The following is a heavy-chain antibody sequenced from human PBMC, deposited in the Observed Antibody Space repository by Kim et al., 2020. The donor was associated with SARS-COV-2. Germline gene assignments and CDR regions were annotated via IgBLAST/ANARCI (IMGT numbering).Heavy chain of an antibody. V-gene: IGHV1-69*13. CDR2: IIPIFGTA. D-gene: IGHD2-2*01. J-gene: IGHJ6*02. Sequence: SVKVSCKASGGTFSSYAISWVRQAPGQGLEWMGGIIPIFGTANYAQKFQGRVTITADESTSTAYMELSSLRSEDTAVYYCAREGYCSSTSCYVGYYYYGMDVWGQGTTVTVSS. CDR3: AREGYCSSTSCYVGYYYYGMDV. CDR1: GGTFSSYA.